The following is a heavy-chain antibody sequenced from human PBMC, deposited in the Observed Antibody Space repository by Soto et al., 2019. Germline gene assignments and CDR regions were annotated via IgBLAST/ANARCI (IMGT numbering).Heavy chain of an antibody. J-gene: IGHJ4*02. CDR1: VGSFSGYY. V-gene: IGHV4-34*01. CDR3: ARAVTPYYYGSGHRN. D-gene: IGHD3-10*01. CDR2: INHSGST. Sequence: PLETLSLTCAFYVGSFSGYYWSWIRHPPGKGLEWIGEINHSGSTNYNPSLKSRVTISVDTSKNQFSLKLSSVTAADTAVYYCARAVTPYYYGSGHRNWGQGTLVNVSS.